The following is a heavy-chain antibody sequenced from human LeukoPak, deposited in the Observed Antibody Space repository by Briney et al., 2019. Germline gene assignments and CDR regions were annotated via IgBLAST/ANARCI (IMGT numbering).Heavy chain of an antibody. J-gene: IGHJ4*02. CDR1: GFTFSSYA. CDR2: ISYDGSNK. CDR3: AKSSGGIVGATDI. Sequence: GGSLRLSCAASGFTFSSYAMSWVRQAPGKGLEWVAVISYDGSNKYYADSVKGRFTISRDNSKNTLYLQMNSLRAEDTAVYYCAKSSGGIVGATDIWGQGTLVTVSS. V-gene: IGHV3-30*18. D-gene: IGHD1-26*01.